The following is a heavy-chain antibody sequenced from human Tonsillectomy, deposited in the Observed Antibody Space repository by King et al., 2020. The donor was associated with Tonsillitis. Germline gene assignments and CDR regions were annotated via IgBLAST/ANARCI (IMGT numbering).Heavy chain of an antibody. CDR1: GFTFDDYA. CDR2: LSGVGYNT. V-gene: IGHV3-43*02. Sequence: VQLVESGGGVVQPGGSLRLSCAASGFTFDDYATHCVRQAPGKGLECVSLLSGVGYNTDYADSVKGRFTISRDNSKNSLYLQMNSLRTEDTALYYCAKGKEGGDFDYWGQGTLVTVSS. CDR3: AKGKEGGDFDY. J-gene: IGHJ4*02.